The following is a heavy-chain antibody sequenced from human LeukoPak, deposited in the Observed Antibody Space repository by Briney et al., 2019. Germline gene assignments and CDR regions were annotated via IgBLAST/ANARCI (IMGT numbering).Heavy chain of an antibody. D-gene: IGHD2-2*01. CDR2: ISAYNGNT. J-gene: IGHJ6*03. CDR1: GYTFTSYG. V-gene: IGHV1-18*01. CDR3: AREVVPAAIHFYYYYYMDV. Sequence: ASVKVSCKASGYTFTSYGISWARQAPGQGLEWMGWISAYNGNTNYAQKLQGRVTMTTDTSTSTAYMELRSLRSDDTAVYYCAREVVPAAIHFYYYYYMDVWGKGTTVTVSS.